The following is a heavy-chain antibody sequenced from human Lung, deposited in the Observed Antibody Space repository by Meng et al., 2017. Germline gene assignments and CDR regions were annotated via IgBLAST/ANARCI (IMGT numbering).Heavy chain of an antibody. D-gene: IGHD6-19*01. CDR3: ARDIGQWLVQRDLDY. Sequence: QVQLVQSGAVVKNPGASVKVSRKASGYTFTSYGISWGRQAPGQGLEWVGWISAYNGNTNYAQKLQGRVTMTTDTSTSTAYMELRSLRSDDTAVYYCARDIGQWLVQRDLDYWGQGTLVTVSS. V-gene: IGHV1-18*01. CDR1: GYTFTSYG. J-gene: IGHJ4*02. CDR2: ISAYNGNT.